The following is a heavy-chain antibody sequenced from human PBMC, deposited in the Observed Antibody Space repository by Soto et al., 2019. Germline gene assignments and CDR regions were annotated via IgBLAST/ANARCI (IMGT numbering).Heavy chain of an antibody. CDR1: GFTFSSYE. J-gene: IGHJ6*02. Sequence: HPGGSLRLSCAASGFTFSSYEMNWVRQAPGKGLEWVSYISSSGSTIYYADSVKGRFTISRDNAKNSLYLQMNSLRAEDTAVYYCARDQMRFGEFYYGMDVWGQGTTVTVSS. D-gene: IGHD3-10*01. CDR3: ARDQMRFGEFYYGMDV. CDR2: ISSSGSTI. V-gene: IGHV3-48*03.